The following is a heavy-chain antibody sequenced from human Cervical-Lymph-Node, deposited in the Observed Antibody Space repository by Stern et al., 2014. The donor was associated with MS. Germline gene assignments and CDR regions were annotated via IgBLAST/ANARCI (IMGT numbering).Heavy chain of an antibody. J-gene: IGHJ3*01. Sequence: QLGQSGAEVKKPGSSVNVSCKASGGTFTSFSINWVRQVPGQSLEWMGGIIPIFDTPNLAQKFQGRVTITADSSTSTVYMALNSLRSDDTAVYYCVLPSKVTTAAFDVWGRGTMVTVSS. CDR2: IIPIFDTP. D-gene: IGHD4-17*01. CDR1: GGTFTSFS. V-gene: IGHV1-69*14. CDR3: VLPSKVTTAAFDV.